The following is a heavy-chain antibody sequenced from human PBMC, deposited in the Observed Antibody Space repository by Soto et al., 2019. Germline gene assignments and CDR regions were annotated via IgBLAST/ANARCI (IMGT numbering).Heavy chain of an antibody. Sequence: SETLSLTCTVSGGSISSYYWSWIRQPPGKVLEWIGYIYYSGSTNYNPSLKSRVTISVDTSKNQFSLKLSSVTAADTAVYYCARDSEVYDSSGYYIHYFDYWGQGTLVTVSS. J-gene: IGHJ4*02. CDR2: IYYSGST. V-gene: IGHV4-59*01. CDR1: GGSISSYY. D-gene: IGHD3-22*01. CDR3: ARDSEVYDSSGYYIHYFDY.